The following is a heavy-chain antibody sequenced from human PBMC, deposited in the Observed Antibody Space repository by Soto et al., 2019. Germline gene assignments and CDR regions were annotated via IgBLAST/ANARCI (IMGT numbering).Heavy chain of an antibody. J-gene: IGHJ4*02. V-gene: IGHV4-59*01. CDR3: ARELVVPAAMIDY. D-gene: IGHD2-2*01. CDR2: IYYSGST. Sequence: SETLSLTCTVSGGSISSYYWSWIRQPPGKGLEWIGYIYYSGSTNYNPSLKSRVTISVDTSKNQFSLKLSSVTAADTAVYYCARELVVPAAMIDYWGQGTLVTVSS. CDR1: GGSISSYY.